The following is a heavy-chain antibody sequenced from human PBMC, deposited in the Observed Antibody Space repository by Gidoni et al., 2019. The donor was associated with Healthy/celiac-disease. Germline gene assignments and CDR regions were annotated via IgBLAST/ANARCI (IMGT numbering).Heavy chain of an antibody. Sequence: QVQLVQSGAEVKKPGSSVKVSCKASGGTLSSYAISWVRPAPGQGLEWMGGIIPIFGTANYAQKFQGRVTITADNSTSTAYMELSSLRSEDTAVYYCAGRDRLRGFDYWGQGTLVTVSS. D-gene: IGHD4-17*01. V-gene: IGHV1-69*06. J-gene: IGHJ4*02. CDR1: GGTLSSYA. CDR3: AGRDRLRGFDY. CDR2: IIPIFGTA.